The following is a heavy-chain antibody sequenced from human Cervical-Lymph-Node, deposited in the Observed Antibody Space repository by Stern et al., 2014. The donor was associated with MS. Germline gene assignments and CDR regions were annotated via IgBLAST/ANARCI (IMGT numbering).Heavy chain of an antibody. Sequence: QITLKESGPELVKPTETVTLTCTVSGFSLNNARMGVSWIRQPPGKALEWLAPISSTYEQSYSASLVSRLTISKDTSKSQLVLTMTNMAPVDTATYYCARTLMYYDYWSDYSRIDPFDVWGQGTLVTVSS. CDR3: ARTLMYYDYWSDYSRIDPFDV. D-gene: IGHD3-3*01. V-gene: IGHV2-26*01. CDR2: ISSTYEQ. CDR1: GFSLNNARMG. J-gene: IGHJ4*02.